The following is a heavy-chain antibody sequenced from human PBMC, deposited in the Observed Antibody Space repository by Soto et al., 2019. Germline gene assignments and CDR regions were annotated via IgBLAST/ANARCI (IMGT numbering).Heavy chain of an antibody. CDR2: VYYSGTA. V-gene: IGHV4-59*01. D-gene: IGHD3-3*01. CDR3: ARTLSSLESVPPFDHYIDV. J-gene: IGHJ6*03. Sequence: SETLSLTCSVSGGSINNYYWTWIRQSPGKGLEWIGFVYYSGTANYKSSLKSRLTMSVDASKNQVSLTLTSVTVEDTAVYYCARTLSSLESVPPFDHYIDVSGTGTTGSGS. CDR1: GGSINNYY.